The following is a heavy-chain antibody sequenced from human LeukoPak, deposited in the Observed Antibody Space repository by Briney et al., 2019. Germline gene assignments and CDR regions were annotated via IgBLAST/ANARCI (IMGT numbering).Heavy chain of an antibody. CDR1: GYTFTSYG. CDR2: ISAYNGNT. V-gene: IGHV1-18*04. D-gene: IGHD1/OR15-1a*01. CDR3: ARESELEQVPRWFDP. J-gene: IGHJ5*02. Sequence: GASVKVSCKASGYTFTSYGVSWVRQAPGQGLEWMGWISAYNGNTNYAQKLQGRVTMTTDTSTSTAYMELRSLRSDDTAVYYCARESELEQVPRWFDPWGQGTLVTVSS.